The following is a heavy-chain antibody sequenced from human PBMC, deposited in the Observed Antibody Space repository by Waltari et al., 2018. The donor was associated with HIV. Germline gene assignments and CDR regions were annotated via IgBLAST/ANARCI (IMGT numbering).Heavy chain of an antibody. Sequence: VHLVQSGPAVKKPGASMKICCQASRYMFTGHYMHWLRQAPGQGLEWMGWINPISGGTNYAQTLQGRVTMTRDASINTVYMELKSLRYDDTAMYYCARESGYQLVRWLDPWGQGTRVTVSS. D-gene: IGHD2-2*01. J-gene: IGHJ5*02. CDR3: ARESGYQLVRWLDP. V-gene: IGHV1-2*02. CDR1: RYMFTGHY. CDR2: INPISGGT.